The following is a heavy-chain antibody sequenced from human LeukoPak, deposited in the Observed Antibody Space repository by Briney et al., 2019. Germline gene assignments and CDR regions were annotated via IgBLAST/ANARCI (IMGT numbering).Heavy chain of an antibody. D-gene: IGHD6-13*01. V-gene: IGHV3-23*01. Sequence: GGSLRLSCAASGFTFSSYAMSWVRQAPGKGLEWVSAISGSGGSTYYADSVKGRFTISRDNSKNTLYLQMISLRAEDTAVYYCASLAAAGTIFWFDPWGQGTLVTVSS. CDR1: GFTFSSYA. CDR3: ASLAAAGTIFWFDP. J-gene: IGHJ5*02. CDR2: ISGSGGST.